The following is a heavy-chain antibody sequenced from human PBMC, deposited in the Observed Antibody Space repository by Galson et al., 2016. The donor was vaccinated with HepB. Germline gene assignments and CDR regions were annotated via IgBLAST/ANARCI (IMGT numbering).Heavy chain of an antibody. CDR1: GGTISSGNW. CDR3: ARGEYQLLYTRFDS. Sequence: ETLSLTCAVSGGTISSGNWWSWVRQTPGNGLEWIGEIYHSGNTNYNPSLKSRVAISIDESKNHFSLKLTSVTAADTAVYYCARGEYQLLYTRFDSWGQGILVTVSS. D-gene: IGHD2-2*02. J-gene: IGHJ5*01. CDR2: IYHSGNT. V-gene: IGHV4-4*02.